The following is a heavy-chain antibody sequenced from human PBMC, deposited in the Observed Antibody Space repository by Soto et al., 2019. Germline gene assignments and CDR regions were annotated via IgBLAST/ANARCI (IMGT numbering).Heavy chain of an antibody. CDR1: GFTFNNYG. CDR3: ARDRLVDIVATVDY. V-gene: IGHV3-30*03. CDR2: ISFDGRNT. J-gene: IGHJ4*02. Sequence: GGSLRLCCAASGFTFNNYGMHWVRQAPGKGLEWVVVISFDGRNTYYLDSVKGRFTISRDNSKNTLYLEMNSLRAEDTAVYYCARDRLVDIVATVDYWGQGT. D-gene: IGHD5-12*01.